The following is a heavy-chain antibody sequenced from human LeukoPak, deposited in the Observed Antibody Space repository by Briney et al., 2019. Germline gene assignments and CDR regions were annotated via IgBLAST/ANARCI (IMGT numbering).Heavy chain of an antibody. Sequence: PGGSLKLSCAASGFTFSSYGMHWVRQAPGKGLEWVAFIRYDGSNKYYADSVKGRFTISSDNSKNTLFLQMNSLGAEDTAVYYCAKANIPDYWGQGTLVTVSS. V-gene: IGHV3-30*02. CDR1: GFTFSSYG. CDR3: AKANIPDY. D-gene: IGHD2/OR15-2a*01. CDR2: IRYDGSNK. J-gene: IGHJ4*02.